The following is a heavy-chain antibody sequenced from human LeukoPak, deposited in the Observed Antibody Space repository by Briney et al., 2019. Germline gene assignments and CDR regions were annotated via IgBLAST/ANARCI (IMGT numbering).Heavy chain of an antibody. D-gene: IGHD4-23*01. Sequence: SETLSLTCTVSGASISNYYWSWVRQPPGKGLEWIGYIYHTGTTNYNPSLKSRATISVDTSMNQFSLKLRSVTAADTAVYYCATSPQYGGYWGQGTLVTVSS. V-gene: IGHV4-59*08. CDR3: ATSPQYGGY. CDR2: IYHTGTT. J-gene: IGHJ4*02. CDR1: GASISNYY.